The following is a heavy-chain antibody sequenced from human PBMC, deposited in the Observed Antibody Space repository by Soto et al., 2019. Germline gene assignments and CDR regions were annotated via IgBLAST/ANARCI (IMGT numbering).Heavy chain of an antibody. CDR1: GYTFTNYG. D-gene: IGHD6-19*01. V-gene: IGHV1-18*01. J-gene: IGHJ3*02. CDR2: ISAYNGDT. Sequence: GASVKVSCKASGYTFTNYGITWVQQAPGQGLEWMGWISAYNGDTHYTQRLQGRVTMTTDTSTSTAYMELRSLRSDDTAVYYCARDSSGWNAFDIWGQGTMVTV. CDR3: ARDSSGWNAFDI.